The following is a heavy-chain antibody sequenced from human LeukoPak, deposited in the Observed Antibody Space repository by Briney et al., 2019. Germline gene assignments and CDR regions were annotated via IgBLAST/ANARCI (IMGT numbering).Heavy chain of an antibody. V-gene: IGHV4-34*01. CDR1: GGSFSGYY. D-gene: IGHD6-6*01. J-gene: IGHJ4*02. Sequence: KASETLSLTCAVYGGSFSGYYWSWISQPPGKGVEGIGEINHSGRTNYNTSLKSRVTISVETSKKQFSLKLSSVTAADTAVYYCARGRGSSSPLHYWGQGTLVTVSS. CDR3: ARGRGSSSPLHY. CDR2: INHSGRT.